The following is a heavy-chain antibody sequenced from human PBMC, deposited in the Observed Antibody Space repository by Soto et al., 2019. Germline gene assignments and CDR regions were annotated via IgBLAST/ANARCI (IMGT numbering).Heavy chain of an antibody. Sequence: ASVKVSCKASGYTFTSYDINWVRQATGQGLEWMGWMNPNSGNTGYAQKFQGRVTMTRNTSISTAYMELSSLRSEDTAVYYCARIGYRSRTSCYTAYYYYGMDVWGQGTTVTVSS. CDR1: GYTFTSYD. J-gene: IGHJ6*02. CDR3: ARIGYRSRTSCYTAYYYYGMDV. V-gene: IGHV1-8*01. CDR2: MNPNSGNT. D-gene: IGHD2-2*02.